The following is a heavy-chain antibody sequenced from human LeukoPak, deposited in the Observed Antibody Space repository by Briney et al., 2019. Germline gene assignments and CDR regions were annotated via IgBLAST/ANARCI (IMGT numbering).Heavy chain of an antibody. CDR2: IYTSGST. D-gene: IGHD3/OR15-3a*01. CDR1: GGSISSYY. CDR3: ARDFQSYYYYYYMDV. V-gene: IGHV4-4*07. Sequence: SETLSLTCTVSGGSISSYYWSWIRQPAGKGLEWIGRIYTSGSTNYNPSLKSRVTMSVDTSKNQFSLKLSSVTAADTAVYYCARDFQSYYYYYYMDVWGQGTLVTVSS. J-gene: IGHJ6*03.